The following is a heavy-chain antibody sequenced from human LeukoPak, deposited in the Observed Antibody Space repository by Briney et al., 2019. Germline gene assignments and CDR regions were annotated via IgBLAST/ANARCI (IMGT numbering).Heavy chain of an antibody. CDR2: NTGSVG. D-gene: IGHD3-10*01. CDR1: GFTFSSFA. CDR3: ARGSDLGSYNELEY. Sequence: GGSLRLSCTASGFTFSSFAMSWVRQAPGKGLEWVSGNTGSVGYYANSVKGRFTISRDNSKNTLYLQMNSLGAEDMATYYCARGSDLGSYNELEYWGQGTLVTVSS. V-gene: IGHV3-23*01. J-gene: IGHJ4*02.